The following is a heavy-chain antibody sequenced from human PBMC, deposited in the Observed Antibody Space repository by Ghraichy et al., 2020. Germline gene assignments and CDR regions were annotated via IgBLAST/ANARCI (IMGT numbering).Heavy chain of an antibody. CDR2: IYYSGST. CDR1: GTSISSYY. J-gene: IGHJ4*02. D-gene: IGHD3-10*01. Sequence: SETLSLTCTVSGTSISSYYWSWIRQPPGKGLEWIGYIYYSGSTTYNPSLKSRVTISVDTSKKQFSLKLRSVTAADTAVHYCARLGRGGSGYYFDFWGQGTLVTVSS. CDR3: ARLGRGGSGYYFDF. V-gene: IGHV4-59*01.